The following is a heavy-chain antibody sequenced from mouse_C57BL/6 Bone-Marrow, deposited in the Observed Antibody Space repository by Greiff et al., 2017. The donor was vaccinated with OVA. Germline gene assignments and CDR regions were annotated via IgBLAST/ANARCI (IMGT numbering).Heavy chain of an antibody. Sequence: QVTLKECGPGILQSSQTLSLTCSFSGFSLSTSGMGVSWIRQPSGKGLEWLAHIYWDDDKRSTPSLKSRLTISKDTSRNQVFLKITSVDTADTATYYGARRSKEAVDSSGYGFMDYWGQGTSVTVSS. J-gene: IGHJ4*01. CDR2: IYWDDDK. CDR3: ARRSKEAVDSSGYGFMDY. V-gene: IGHV8-12*01. CDR1: GFSLSTSGMG. D-gene: IGHD3-2*02.